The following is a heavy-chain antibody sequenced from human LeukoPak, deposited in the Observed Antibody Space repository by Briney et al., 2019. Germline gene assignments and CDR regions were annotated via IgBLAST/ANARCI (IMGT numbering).Heavy chain of an antibody. V-gene: IGHV3-23*01. CDR3: AKAVSKQLDFDY. CDR1: GFTFSSYA. J-gene: IGHJ4*02. D-gene: IGHD6-13*01. CDR2: ISGSGGST. Sequence: QPGGSLRLSCAASGFTFSSYAMSWVRQAPGKGLEWVSAISGSGGSTYYADSVKGRFTISRDNSENTLYLQMNSLRAEDTAVYYCAKAVSKQLDFDYWGQGTLVTVSS.